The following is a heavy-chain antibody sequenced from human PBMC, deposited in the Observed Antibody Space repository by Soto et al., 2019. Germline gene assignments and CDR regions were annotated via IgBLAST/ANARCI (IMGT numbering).Heavy chain of an antibody. J-gene: IGHJ4*02. CDR3: AKDRGGATPFDY. CDR1: GCTFSSYG. V-gene: IGHV3-30*18. Sequence: QVQLVESGGGVVQPGRSLRLSCAASGCTFSSYGMHWVRQAPGKGLEWVAVISYDGSNKYYTDSVKGRFTISRDNSKNTLYLQMNSLRAEDTAVYYCAKDRGGATPFDYWGQGTLVTVSS. D-gene: IGHD1-26*01. CDR2: ISYDGSNK.